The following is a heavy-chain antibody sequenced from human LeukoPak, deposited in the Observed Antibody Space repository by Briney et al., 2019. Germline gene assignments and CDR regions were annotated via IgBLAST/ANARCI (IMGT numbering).Heavy chain of an antibody. CDR1: GGTFSSYA. Sequence: SVKVSCKASGGTFSSYAISWVRQAPGQGLEWMGGIITIFGTANYAQKFQGRVTITADKSTSTAYMELSSLRSEDAAVYYCARAMVRGVIKKFDWFDPWGQGTLVTVSS. CDR2: IITIFGTA. CDR3: ARAMVRGVIKKFDWFDP. J-gene: IGHJ5*02. V-gene: IGHV1-69*06. D-gene: IGHD3-10*01.